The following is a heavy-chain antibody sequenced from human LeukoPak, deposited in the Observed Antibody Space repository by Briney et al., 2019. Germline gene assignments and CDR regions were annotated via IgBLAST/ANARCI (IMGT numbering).Heavy chain of an antibody. CDR3: ARAPVAYYDSSGYYRRLDAFDI. V-gene: IGHV1-69*13. J-gene: IGHJ3*02. CDR2: IIPIFGTA. CDR1: GGTFSSYA. D-gene: IGHD3-22*01. Sequence: ASVKVSCTASGGTFSSYAISWVRQAPGQGLEWMGGIIPIFGTANYAQKFQGRVTITADESTSTAYMELSSLRSEDTAVYYCARAPVAYYDSSGYYRRLDAFDIWGQGTMVTVSS.